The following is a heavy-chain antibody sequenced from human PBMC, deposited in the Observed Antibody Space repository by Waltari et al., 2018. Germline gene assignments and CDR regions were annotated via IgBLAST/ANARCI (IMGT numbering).Heavy chain of an antibody. V-gene: IGHV1-2*02. Sequence: QVQLVQSGAEVKKPGASVKVSCKASGYTFTGYYMHWVRQAPGQGLEWMGWINPNSGGTNYAQKYQGRVTMTRDTSISTAYMELSRLRSDDTAVYYCARDGGKYSSPNYYYYYYYMDVWGKGTTVTVSS. D-gene: IGHD6-6*01. J-gene: IGHJ6*03. CDR1: GYTFTGYY. CDR2: INPNSGGT. CDR3: ARDGGKYSSPNYYYYYYYMDV.